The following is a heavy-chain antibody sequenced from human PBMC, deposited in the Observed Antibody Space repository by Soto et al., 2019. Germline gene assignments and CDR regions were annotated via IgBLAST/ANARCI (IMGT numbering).Heavy chain of an antibody. J-gene: IGHJ4*02. D-gene: IGHD1-26*01. V-gene: IGHV1-69*12. CDR2: LVPMFCTA. CDR1: GGTFSDSA. CDR3: ARGLGGSYIPFAF. Sequence: QVHLVQSGAEVKKPGSSVKVSCKTSGGTFSDSAINWFRQTPGQGLEWMGGLVPMFCTANYAPNLQGRVSITADEYTCIVFTELRSLTFEDTAVYYCARGLGGSYIPFAFRGQGTLLTVSS.